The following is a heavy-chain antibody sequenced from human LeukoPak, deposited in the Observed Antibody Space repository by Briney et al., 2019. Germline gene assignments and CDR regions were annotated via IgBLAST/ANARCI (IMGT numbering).Heavy chain of an antibody. CDR2: IYHSTIT. V-gene: IGHV4-4*02. CDR3: ARGTRYYYGMDV. Sequence: PSETLSLTCAVSGGSISGGNWCCWVRQPPGKGLVRFGEIYHSTITYYNQSLKRRVTISIDKSTNQLSLVLRTVIAADTAVDYWARGTRYYYGMDVWGQGTTVTVSS. J-gene: IGHJ6*02. CDR1: GGSISGGNW.